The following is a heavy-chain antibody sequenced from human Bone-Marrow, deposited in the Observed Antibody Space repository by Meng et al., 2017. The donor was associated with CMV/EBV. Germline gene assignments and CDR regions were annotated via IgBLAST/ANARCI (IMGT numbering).Heavy chain of an antibody. CDR1: GDSVSTNSAA. D-gene: IGHD6-13*01. CDR2: AYYRSQWYN. V-gene: IGHV6-1*01. CDR3: AREVLVKSSPWYWNVFDS. Sequence: SQTLSLTCAISGDSVSTNSAAWNWIRQSPSRGLEWLGRAYYRSQWYNDYGISVKSRITINADTSRNQLSLQLNSVKPEDTAVYYCAREVLVKSSPWYWNVFDSWAQGALVTVPS. J-gene: IGHJ5*01.